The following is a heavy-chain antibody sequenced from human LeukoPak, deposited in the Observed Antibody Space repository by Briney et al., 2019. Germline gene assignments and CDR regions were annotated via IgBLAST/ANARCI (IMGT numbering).Heavy chain of an antibody. CDR2: ISSSSSYI. CDR3: AREDRGWYGFDY. J-gene: IGHJ4*02. D-gene: IGHD6-19*01. V-gene: IGHV3-21*01. Sequence: GGSLRFSCAASGFTFSSYSMNWVRQAPGKGLEWVSSISSSSSYIYYADSVKGRFTISRDNAKNSLYLQMNSLRAEDTAVYYCAREDRGWYGFDYWGQGTLVTVSS. CDR1: GFTFSSYS.